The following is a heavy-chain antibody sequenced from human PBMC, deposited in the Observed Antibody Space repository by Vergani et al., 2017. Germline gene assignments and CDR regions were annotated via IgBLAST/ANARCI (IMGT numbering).Heavy chain of an antibody. J-gene: IGHJ3*02. CDR3: ARDLAPTYYDFWSGYDAFDI. V-gene: IGHV3-33*01. CDR1: GFTFSSYG. Sequence: QVQLVESGGGVVQPGRSLRLSCAASGFTFSSYGMHWVRQAPGKGLEWVAVIWYDGSNKYYADSVKGRFTISRDNSKNTLYLKMNRLRAEDTAVYYCARDLAPTYYDFWSGYDAFDIWGQGTMVTVSS. D-gene: IGHD3-3*01. CDR2: IWYDGSNK.